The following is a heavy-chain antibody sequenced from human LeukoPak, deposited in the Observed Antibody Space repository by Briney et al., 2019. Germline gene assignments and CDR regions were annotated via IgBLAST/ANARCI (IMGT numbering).Heavy chain of an antibody. Sequence: ASVKVSCKGSVYTLTGYYMHWVRQAPGQGVEGMGWINPNSGGTNYAQKFQGRVTMTTHTSIRTDYMELRRLRSDDTAVYYCARDNHLGYCSGGSCYSRFYMDVWGQGTTVTVSS. D-gene: IGHD2-15*01. CDR2: INPNSGGT. J-gene: IGHJ6*03. CDR3: ARDNHLGYCSGGSCYSRFYMDV. V-gene: IGHV1-2*02. CDR1: VYTLTGYY.